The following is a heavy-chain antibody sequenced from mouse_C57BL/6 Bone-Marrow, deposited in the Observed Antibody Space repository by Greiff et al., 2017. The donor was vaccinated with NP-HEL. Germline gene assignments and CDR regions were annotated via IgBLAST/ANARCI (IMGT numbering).Heavy chain of an antibody. CDR1: GFTFSSYG. D-gene: IGHD1-1*02. CDR3: ARHYGPYYYAMDY. Sequence: DVKLVESGGDLVKPGGSLKLSCAASGFTFSSYGMSWVRQTPDKGLEWVATISSGCSYTYYPDSLKGRFTISRDNAKNTLYLQMSSLKSEDTAMYYCARHYGPYYYAMDYWGQGTSVTVSS. J-gene: IGHJ4*01. V-gene: IGHV5-6*02. CDR2: ISSGCSYT.